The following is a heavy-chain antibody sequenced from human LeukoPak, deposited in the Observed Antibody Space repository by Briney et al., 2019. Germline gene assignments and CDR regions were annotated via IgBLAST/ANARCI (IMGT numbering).Heavy chain of an antibody. J-gene: IGHJ4*02. CDR3: ARDGGSGWSLDF. V-gene: IGHV3-11*01. CDR2: ISNSGTTI. Sequence: GGSLRLSCAVSGFTFSDYYMNWVRQAPGKGLEWPSYISNSGTTIYYADSVKGRFTISRDNAKNSLYLQMNSLTAEDTAIYYCARDGGSGWSLDFWGQGTLVTVSS. CDR1: GFTFSDYY. D-gene: IGHD6-19*01.